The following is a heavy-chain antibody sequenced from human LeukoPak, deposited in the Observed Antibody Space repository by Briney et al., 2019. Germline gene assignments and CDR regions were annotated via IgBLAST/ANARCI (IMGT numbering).Heavy chain of an antibody. Sequence: ASVKASCKASGYTFTGYHIHWVRQAPGQGLEWMGRTNPNTGETNFAQKFQGRVTMTRDTSITTAYMELSSLRPDDTAVYFCARDQGSLTRSWYTGYWGQGTQVTVSS. CDR1: GYTFTGYH. J-gene: IGHJ4*02. V-gene: IGHV1-2*06. D-gene: IGHD6-13*01. CDR2: TNPNTGET. CDR3: ARDQGSLTRSWYTGY.